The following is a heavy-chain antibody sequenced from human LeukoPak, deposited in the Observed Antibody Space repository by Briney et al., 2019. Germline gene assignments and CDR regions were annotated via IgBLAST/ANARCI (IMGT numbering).Heavy chain of an antibody. CDR1: GYSISSGYY. CDR3: ARQGVLLWFGELSSSPDY. Sequence: SETLSLTCAVSGYSISSGYYWGWIRQPLGKGLEWIGSIYHSGSTYYNPSLKSRVTISVDTSKNQFSLKLSSVTAADTAVYYCARQGVLLWFGELSSSPDYWGQGTLVTVSS. D-gene: IGHD3-10*01. CDR2: IYHSGST. V-gene: IGHV4-38-2*01. J-gene: IGHJ4*02.